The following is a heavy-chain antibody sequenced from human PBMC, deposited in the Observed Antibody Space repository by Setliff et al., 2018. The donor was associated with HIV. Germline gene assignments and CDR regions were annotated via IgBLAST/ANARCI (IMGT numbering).Heavy chain of an antibody. J-gene: IGHJ4*02. V-gene: IGHV4-4*08. CDR2: IFTNEFT. D-gene: IGHD6-19*01. CDR3: ARRRGCTPRSFLDY. Sequence: SETLSLTCTVSGGSINSYYWSWIRQPPGKRLEWIGSIFTNEFTYYNPSLKSRVTISADTSNTQFSLKLRSVTAADTAVYYCARRRGCTPRSFLDYWGQGNLVTVSS. CDR1: GGSINSYY.